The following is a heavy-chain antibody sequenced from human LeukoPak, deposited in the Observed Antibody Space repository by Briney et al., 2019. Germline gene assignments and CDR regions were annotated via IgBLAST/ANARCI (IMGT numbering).Heavy chain of an antibody. Sequence: PGGSLRLSCAASGFTFSNYGMHWVRQAPGKGLEWVALIWYDGSNKYYTDSVKGRLTISRDNSKDTLFLQMNGLRAEDTAVYYCAREGPRGNSQFDYWGQGTLVTVS. CDR2: IWYDGSNK. V-gene: IGHV3-33*01. J-gene: IGHJ4*02. CDR3: AREGPRGNSQFDY. D-gene: IGHD2/OR15-2a*01. CDR1: GFTFSNYG.